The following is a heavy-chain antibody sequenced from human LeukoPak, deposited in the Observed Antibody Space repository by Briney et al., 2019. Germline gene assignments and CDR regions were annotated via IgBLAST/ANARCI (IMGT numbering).Heavy chain of an antibody. Sequence: SETLSLTCTVSGGSISSYYWSWIRQPPGKGLEWVGYIYYSGSTTYTPSLKSRATISVDTSKNHFSLKLSSVTAADTAVYYCARDRVAVAGQYHHWFDPWGQGTLVSVSS. CDR1: GGSISSYY. V-gene: IGHV4-59*01. D-gene: IGHD6-19*01. CDR3: ARDRVAVAGQYHHWFDP. J-gene: IGHJ5*02. CDR2: IYYSGST.